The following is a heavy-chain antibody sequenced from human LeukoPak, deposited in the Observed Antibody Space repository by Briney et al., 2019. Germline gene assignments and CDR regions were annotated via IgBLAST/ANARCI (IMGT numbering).Heavy chain of an antibody. CDR1: GGSFCGYY. J-gene: IGHJ4*02. V-gene: IGHV4-34*01. Sequence: SETLSLTCAVYGGSFCGYYWSWIRQPPGEGLEWIGEINHSGSTNYNPSLKSRVTIPVDTYKNHFSLKLSSVTAADTAVYCCARGKGYDYVWGSYRTRPFDFWGQGTLVTVSS. CDR3: ARGKGYDYVWGSYRTRPFDF. CDR2: INHSGST. D-gene: IGHD3-16*02.